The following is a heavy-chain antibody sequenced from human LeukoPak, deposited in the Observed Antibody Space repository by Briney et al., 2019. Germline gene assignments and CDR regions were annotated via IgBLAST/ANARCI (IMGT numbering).Heavy chain of an antibody. V-gene: IGHV5-51*01. CDR2: IYPGDSDT. J-gene: IGHJ2*01. Sequence: GASLKISWKGSGYSFTSYWIGWVRQMPGKGLEWMGIIYPGDSDTRYSPSFQGQVTISADKSISTAYLQWSSLKASDTALYYCARGDYDILTGYYNVYFDLWGRGTLVTVSS. D-gene: IGHD3-9*01. CDR3: ARGDYDILTGYYNVYFDL. CDR1: GYSFTSYW.